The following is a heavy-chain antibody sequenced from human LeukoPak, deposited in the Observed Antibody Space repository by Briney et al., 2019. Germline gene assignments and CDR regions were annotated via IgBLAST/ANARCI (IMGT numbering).Heavy chain of an antibody. J-gene: IGHJ4*02. CDR1: EFTFSSYW. D-gene: IGHD6-19*01. CDR3: ARVYSSGWYGFIRPGNPDY. Sequence: GGSLRLSCAASEFTFSSYWMSWVRQAPGKGLEWVANIKQDGSEKYYVDSVKGRFTISRDNAKNSLYLQMNSLRAEDTAVYYCARVYSSGWYGFIRPGNPDYWGQGTLVTVSS. V-gene: IGHV3-7*01. CDR2: IKQDGSEK.